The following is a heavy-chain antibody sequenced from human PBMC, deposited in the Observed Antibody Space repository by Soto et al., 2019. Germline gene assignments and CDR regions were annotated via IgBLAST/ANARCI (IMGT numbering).Heavy chain of an antibody. Sequence: QVQLVESGGGVVQPGESLTLSCAASGFTFSHYGMHWVRQAPGKGLEWVAVIWYDGSNKYYADSVKGRFTISRDNAKNTLYLQLNSLRVEDTAVYYCAGGGPPYSGNSEDDSWGQGTLVTVSS. CDR3: AGGGPPYSGNSEDDS. D-gene: IGHD2-21*02. CDR2: IWYDGSNK. CDR1: GFTFSHYG. V-gene: IGHV3-33*01. J-gene: IGHJ4*02.